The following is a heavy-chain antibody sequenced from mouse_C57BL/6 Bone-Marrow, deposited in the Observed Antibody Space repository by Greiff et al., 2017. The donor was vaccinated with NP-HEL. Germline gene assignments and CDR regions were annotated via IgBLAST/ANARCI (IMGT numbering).Heavy chain of an antibody. CDR3: ARQRYYGSEAMDY. J-gene: IGHJ4*01. V-gene: IGHV5-6*01. CDR2: ISSGGSYP. CDR1: GFTFSSYG. D-gene: IGHD1-1*01. Sequence: EVKLVESGGDLVKPGGSLKLSCAASGFTFSSYGMSWVRQTPDKRLEWVATISSGGSYPYYLDSVKGRFTISRDNAKNTLYLQMSSLKSEDTAMYYCARQRYYGSEAMDYWGQGTSVTVSS.